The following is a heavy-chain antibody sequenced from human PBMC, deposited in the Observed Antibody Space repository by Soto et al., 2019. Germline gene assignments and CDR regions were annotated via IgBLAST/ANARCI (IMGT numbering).Heavy chain of an antibody. CDR3: TTTQGRLEPPTNDF. J-gene: IGHJ4*02. CDR1: GFTFSNAW. V-gene: IGHV3-15*01. Sequence: EVQLVESGGGLVQPGGSLRLSCAGSGFTFSNAWMSWVRRAPGKGLEWVGRIKRDAYGAAIDYAAPVKGRFTISRDDSKYTLFLRMNNQRAADTAVYSCTTTQGRLEPPTNDFWGQGTPVIVSS. CDR2: IKRDAYGAAI. D-gene: IGHD1-1*01.